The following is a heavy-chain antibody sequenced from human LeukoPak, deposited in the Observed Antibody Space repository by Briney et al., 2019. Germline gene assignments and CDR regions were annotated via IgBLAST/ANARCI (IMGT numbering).Heavy chain of an antibody. CDR2: ISSSSSYI. D-gene: IGHD3-22*01. J-gene: IGHJ4*02. Sequence: GGSLRLSCAASGFTFSNYSMNWVRQAPGKGLEWVSSISSSSSYIYYADSVKGRFTISRDNAKNSLYLQMNSLRAEDTAVYYCARDEYYYDSSGPKNDYWGQGTLVTVSS. CDR3: ARDEYYYDSSGPKNDY. V-gene: IGHV3-21*04. CDR1: GFTFSNYS.